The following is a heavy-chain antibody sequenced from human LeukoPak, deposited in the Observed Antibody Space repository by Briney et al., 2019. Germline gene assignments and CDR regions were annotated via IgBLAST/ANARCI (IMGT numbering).Heavy chain of an antibody. CDR1: GFTFDDYG. Sequence: GGSLRLSCAASGFTFDDYGMHWVRQAPGKGLEWVSGITWNSGSIGYAASVKGRFTISRDNAKNSLYLQMNSLRAEDTALYYCAKDINSGYYDSSGIDYWGQGTLVTVSS. D-gene: IGHD3-22*01. CDR2: ITWNSGSI. CDR3: AKDINSGYYDSSGIDY. V-gene: IGHV3-9*01. J-gene: IGHJ4*02.